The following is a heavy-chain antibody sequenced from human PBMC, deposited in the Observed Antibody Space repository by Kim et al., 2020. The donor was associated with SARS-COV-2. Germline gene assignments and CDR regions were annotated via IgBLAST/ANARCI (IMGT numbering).Heavy chain of an antibody. D-gene: IGHD3-9*01. J-gene: IGHJ4*02. Sequence: YADSVKGRFTISRDNAKNSLYLQMNSLRAEDTAVYYCAREGRYFDWLTSFWGQGTLVTVSS. CDR3: AREGRYFDWLTSF. V-gene: IGHV3-48*03.